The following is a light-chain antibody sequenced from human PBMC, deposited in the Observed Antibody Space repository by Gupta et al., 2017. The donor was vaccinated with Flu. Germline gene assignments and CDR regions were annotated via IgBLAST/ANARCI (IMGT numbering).Light chain of an antibody. Sequence: SYELTQRPSVSVSPGQTATNTCSGTTLSTQYTYGYPPKPGQAPVLVIFKDTERPSGIPERFSGSNSGTTVTLTISGVQAEDVAAYYCQSADNSGTYVVFGGGTKLTV. CDR3: QSADNSGTYVV. V-gene: IGLV3-25*03. CDR2: KDT. J-gene: IGLJ2*01. CDR1: TLSTQY.